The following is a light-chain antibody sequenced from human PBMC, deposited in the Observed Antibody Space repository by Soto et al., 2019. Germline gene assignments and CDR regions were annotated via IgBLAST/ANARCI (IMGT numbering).Light chain of an antibody. V-gene: IGKV3-15*01. CDR1: QSVGRA. J-gene: IGKJ1*01. CDR2: DSS. CDR3: QQYCSTPWT. Sequence: IVLRQSPATLSVSPGESATLSCRPTQSVGRALAWYQQIPGQAPRLLIYDSSTRAAGVPARFSASGSGTEFTLTISSLQSEDFAIYYCQQYCSTPWTFGQGTKVEIK.